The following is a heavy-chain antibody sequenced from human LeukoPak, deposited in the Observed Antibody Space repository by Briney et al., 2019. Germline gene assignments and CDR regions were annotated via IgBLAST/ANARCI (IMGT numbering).Heavy chain of an antibody. CDR3: ARGYRYDILTGNFDY. J-gene: IGHJ4*02. Sequence: PGGSLRLSCAVSGFTFSSYCMHWVRQAPGKGLEWVAVISYDGSNKYHADSVKGRFTISRDNSKNTLYLQMGSLRAEDMAVYYSARGYRYDILTGNFDYWGQGTLVTVSS. CDR1: GFTFSSYC. D-gene: IGHD3-9*01. V-gene: IGHV3-30*03. CDR2: ISYDGSNK.